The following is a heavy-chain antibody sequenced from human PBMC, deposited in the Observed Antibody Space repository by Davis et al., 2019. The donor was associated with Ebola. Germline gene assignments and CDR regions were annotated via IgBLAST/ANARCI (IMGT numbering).Heavy chain of an antibody. CDR1: GYTFTPYD. D-gene: IGHD3-9*01. Sequence: AASVTVSCKASGYTFTPYDIHWVRQATGQGLEWMGWMNPNSENTGYAQKFQGRVTMTRSTSISTAYMELSSLRPEDTAVYYCARGGYFDWLTRWHYYGMDVWGQGTTVTVSS. CDR2: MNPNSENT. CDR3: ARGGYFDWLTRWHYYGMDV. V-gene: IGHV1-8*01. J-gene: IGHJ6*02.